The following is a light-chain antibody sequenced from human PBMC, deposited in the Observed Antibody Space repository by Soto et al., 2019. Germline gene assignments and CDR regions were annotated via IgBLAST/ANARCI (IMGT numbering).Light chain of an antibody. CDR2: SHN. CDR3: ATWDDSLNGVV. CDR1: TSNIGSNT. V-gene: IGLV1-44*01. J-gene: IGLJ2*01. Sequence: QAVVTQAPSASGTPGERVIISCSGSTSNIGSNTVNWYQQLPGTAPKLLIYSHNQRPSGVPDRFSGSKSGTSASLAISGLQSEDEADYYCATWDDSLNGVVFGGGTKLTVL.